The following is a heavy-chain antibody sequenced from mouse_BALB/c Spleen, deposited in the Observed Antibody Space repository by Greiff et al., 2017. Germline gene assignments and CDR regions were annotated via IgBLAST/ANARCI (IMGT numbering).Heavy chain of an antibody. D-gene: IGHD1-1*01. J-gene: IGHJ2*01. CDR3: ARGLLRWGLYFDY. CDR2: INPYNDGT. Sequence: VQLQQSGPELVKPGASVKMSCKASGYTFTSYVMHWVKQKPGQGLEWIGYINPYNDGTKYNEKFKGKATLTSDKSSSTAYMELSSLTSEDSAVYYCARGLLRWGLYFDYWGQGTTLTVSS. CDR1: GYTFTSYV. V-gene: IGHV1-14*01.